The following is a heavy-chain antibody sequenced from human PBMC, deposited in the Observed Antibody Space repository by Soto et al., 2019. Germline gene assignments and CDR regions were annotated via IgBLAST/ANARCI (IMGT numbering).Heavy chain of an antibody. CDR1: GYTFTSYD. CDR2: INPKSGNT. V-gene: IGHV1-8*01. Sequence: ASVKVSCKASGYTFTSYDINWVRQATGQGLEWMGWINPKSGNTGYAQKFQGRVTMTRNTFISAAYMELSSLRSADTAVYYCATVSKSSYDFWSGYYTGYGMAVWEKRTRVKVSS. J-gene: IGHJ6*01. D-gene: IGHD3-3*01. CDR3: ATVSKSSYDFWSGYYTGYGMAV.